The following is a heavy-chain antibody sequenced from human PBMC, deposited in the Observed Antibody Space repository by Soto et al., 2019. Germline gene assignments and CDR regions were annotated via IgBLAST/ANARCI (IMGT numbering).Heavy chain of an antibody. CDR2: ISGSGGST. CDR1: GFTFSSYA. V-gene: IGHV3-23*01. D-gene: IGHD3-22*01. CDR3: AKEGYYDSSEWQAFDI. Sequence: GGSLRLSCAASGFTFSSYAMSWVRQGPGKGLEWVSAISGSGGSTYYADSVKGRFTISRDNSKNTLYLQMNSLRAEDTAVYYCAKEGYYDSSEWQAFDIWGQGTMVTVSS. J-gene: IGHJ3*02.